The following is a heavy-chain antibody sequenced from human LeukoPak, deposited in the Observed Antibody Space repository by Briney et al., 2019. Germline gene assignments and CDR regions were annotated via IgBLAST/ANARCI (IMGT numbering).Heavy chain of an antibody. V-gene: IGHV4-34*01. CDR1: GGSFSGYY. D-gene: IGHD2-2*01. CDR3: ATNTIRN. CDR2: INHSGST. Sequence: SETLSLTSDVYGGSFSGYYWSWIRQLQGKGLEWIGEINHSGSTNYNPSLKSRVTISVDTSKNQFSLKLSSVTAADTAVYYCATNTIRNWGQGTLVTVSS. J-gene: IGHJ4*02.